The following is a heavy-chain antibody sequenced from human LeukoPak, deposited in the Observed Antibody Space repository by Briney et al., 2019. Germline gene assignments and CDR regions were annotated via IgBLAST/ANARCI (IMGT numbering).Heavy chain of an antibody. Sequence: SETLSLTCTVSGGSISSGGYYWSWIRQPPGKGLEWIGYIYHSGSTYYNPSLKSRVTISVDTSKNQFSLKLSSVTAADTAVYYCANIAVAGTADYWGQGTLVTVSS. J-gene: IGHJ4*02. V-gene: IGHV4-30-2*02. D-gene: IGHD6-19*01. CDR3: ANIAVAGTADY. CDR1: GGSISSGGYY. CDR2: IYHSGST.